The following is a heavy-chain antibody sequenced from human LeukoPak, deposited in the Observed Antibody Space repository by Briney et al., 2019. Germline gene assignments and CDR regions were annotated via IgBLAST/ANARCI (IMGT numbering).Heavy chain of an antibody. CDR2: IIPIFGTA. Sequence: ASVKVSCKASGGTFSSYAISWVRQAPGQGLEWMGGIIPIFGTANYAQKFQGRVTITADKSTSTAYMELSSLRSEDTAAYYCARHHRGYSYGYPLDYWGQGTLVTVSS. J-gene: IGHJ4*02. D-gene: IGHD5-18*01. CDR3: ARHHRGYSYGYPLDY. V-gene: IGHV1-69*06. CDR1: GGTFSSYA.